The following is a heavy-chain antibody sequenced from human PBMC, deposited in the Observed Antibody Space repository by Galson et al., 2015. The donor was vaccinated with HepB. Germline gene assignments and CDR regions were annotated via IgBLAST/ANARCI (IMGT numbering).Heavy chain of an antibody. V-gene: IGHV3-7*03. Sequence: SLRLSCAASGFTFSSYWMSWVRQAPGKGLEWVANIKQDGSEKYYVDSVKGRFTISRDNAKNSLYLQMNSLRAEDTAVYYCARDLLPHYYDSSGYYGYWGQGTLVTVSS. CDR2: IKQDGSEK. D-gene: IGHD3-22*01. J-gene: IGHJ4*02. CDR3: ARDLLPHYYDSSGYYGY. CDR1: GFTFSSYW.